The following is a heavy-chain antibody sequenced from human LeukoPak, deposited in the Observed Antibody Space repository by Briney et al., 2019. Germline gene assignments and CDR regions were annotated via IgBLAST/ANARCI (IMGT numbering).Heavy chain of an antibody. D-gene: IGHD2-2*01. CDR2: IFYTGST. CDR1: RGSISSYY. Sequence: SETLSLTCTVSRGSISSYYWSWIRQPPGKGPEWIGYIFYTGSTNYNPSLKSRVTISVDTSNNQFSLKLSSLTAADTAVYYCARHPSAMTRFDPWGPGTLVTVSS. V-gene: IGHV4-59*08. CDR3: ARHPSAMTRFDP. J-gene: IGHJ5*02.